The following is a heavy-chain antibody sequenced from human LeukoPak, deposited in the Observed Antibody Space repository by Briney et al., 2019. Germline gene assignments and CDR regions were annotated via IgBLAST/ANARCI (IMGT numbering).Heavy chain of an antibody. V-gene: IGHV4-30-2*01. J-gene: IGHJ4*02. CDR2: IYHSGST. Sequence: SQTLSLTCTVSGGSISSGGYYWSWIRQPPGKGLEWIGYIYHSGSTYYNPSLKSRVTISVDRSKNQFSLKLSSVTAADTAVYYCARHGSRYSGSYLYYFDYWGQGTLVTVSS. CDR3: ARHGSRYSGSYLYYFDY. CDR1: GGSISSGGYY. D-gene: IGHD1-26*01.